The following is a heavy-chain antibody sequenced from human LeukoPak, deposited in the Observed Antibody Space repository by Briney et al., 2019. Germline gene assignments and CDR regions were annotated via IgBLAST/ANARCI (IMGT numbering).Heavy chain of an antibody. D-gene: IGHD6-13*01. CDR2: IYYSGST. CDR3: ARAGIAAAGEYYFDY. Sequence: PSETLSLNCTVSGGSISSYYWSWIRQPPGKGLEWIGYIYYSGSTNYNPSLKSRVTISVDTSKNQFSLKLSSVTAADTAVYYCARAGIAAAGEYYFDYWGQGTLVTVSS. J-gene: IGHJ4*02. V-gene: IGHV4-59*01. CDR1: GGSISSYY.